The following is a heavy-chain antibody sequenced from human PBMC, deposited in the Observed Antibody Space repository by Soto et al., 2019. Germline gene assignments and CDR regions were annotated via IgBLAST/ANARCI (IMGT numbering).Heavy chain of an antibody. CDR3: ARDRGPSSGYYPYWFDP. CDR1: GYTLTSPG. V-gene: IGHV1-18*01. Sequence: ASVKVSCKASGYTLTSPGISWVRQAPGQRFEWMGWISTDNGNTNYAQHLQGRVSMTTDTSTSTAYMDLSSLRSEDTAVYYCARDRGPSSGYYPYWFDPWGQGTLVTVSS. CDR2: ISTDNGNT. D-gene: IGHD3-22*01. J-gene: IGHJ5*02.